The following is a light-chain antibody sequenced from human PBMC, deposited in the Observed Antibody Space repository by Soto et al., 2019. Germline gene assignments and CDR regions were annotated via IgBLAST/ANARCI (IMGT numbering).Light chain of an antibody. Sequence: IQMTPSPLFLSASIGDRVTITCQASQDITNYLNWYQQKPGKAPKLLIYDASMLERGVPSRFSGGGSGTHFTFTISSLQPEDIATFYCQQYDSFQYSFGQGTKVDIK. J-gene: IGKJ2*03. CDR2: DAS. V-gene: IGKV1-33*01. CDR3: QQYDSFQYS. CDR1: QDITNY.